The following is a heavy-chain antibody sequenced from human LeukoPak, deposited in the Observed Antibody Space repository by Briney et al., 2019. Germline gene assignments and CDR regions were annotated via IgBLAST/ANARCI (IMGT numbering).Heavy chain of an antibody. V-gene: IGHV3-23*01. D-gene: IGHD3-3*01. CDR2: ISGSGGST. CDR1: GFTFSSYA. Sequence: GGSLRLSCAASGFTFSSYAMSWVRQAPGKGLEWVSAISGSGGSTYYADSVKGRFTISRDNSKNTLYLQMNGLRAEDTAVYYCAKGIRFLEWLLADYCGQGTLVTVSS. CDR3: AKGIRFLEWLLADY. J-gene: IGHJ4*02.